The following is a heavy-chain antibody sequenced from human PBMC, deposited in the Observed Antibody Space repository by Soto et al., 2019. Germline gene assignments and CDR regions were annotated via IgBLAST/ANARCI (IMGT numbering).Heavy chain of an antibody. D-gene: IGHD6-6*01. CDR1: GGSVSSGSYY. CDR2: IYYSGST. Sequence: PSETLSLTCTVSGGSVSSGSYYWSWFRQPPGKGLEWIGYIYYSGSTNYNPSLKSRVTISVDTSKNQFSLKVSSVTAADTAVYYCCGSSTVWFDPWGQGTLVTVSS. CDR3: CGSSTVWFDP. V-gene: IGHV4-61*01. J-gene: IGHJ5*02.